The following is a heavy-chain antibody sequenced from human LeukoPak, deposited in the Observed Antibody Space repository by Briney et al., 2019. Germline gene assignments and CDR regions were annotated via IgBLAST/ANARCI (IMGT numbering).Heavy chain of an antibody. V-gene: IGHV1-2*02. CDR2: INPNSGVT. Sequence: ASVKVSCKASGYTFSGFYIHWVRQAPGQGLEWMGWINPNSGVTNYAQKLQGRVTITRDTSIDTAYMQLSRLRSDDTAVYYCAKSVAPYCSGGSCFDAFDIWGQGTMVTVSS. CDR1: GYTFSGFY. J-gene: IGHJ3*02. CDR3: AKSVAPYCSGGSCFDAFDI. D-gene: IGHD2-15*01.